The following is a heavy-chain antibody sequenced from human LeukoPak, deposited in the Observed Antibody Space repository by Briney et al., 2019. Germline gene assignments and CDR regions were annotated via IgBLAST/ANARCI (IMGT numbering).Heavy chain of an antibody. CDR3: AKKPATIKFPFDI. J-gene: IGHJ4*02. V-gene: IGHV3-23*01. D-gene: IGHD5-24*01. CDR2: ISTTGGYT. Sequence: PGGSLRLSCVGSGFSFSTYDMGWVRQTPGKGLEWVSAISTTGGYTEDADSVKGRFTISRDNSQNTLFLQMHSLRAEGTAVYYCAKKPATIKFPFDIWGQGTLVTVSP. CDR1: GFSFSTYD.